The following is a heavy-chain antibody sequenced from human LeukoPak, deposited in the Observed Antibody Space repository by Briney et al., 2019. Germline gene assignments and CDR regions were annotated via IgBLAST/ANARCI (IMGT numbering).Heavy chain of an antibody. CDR1: GGTFSSYA. Sequence: ASVKVSCKASGGTFSSYAISWVRQAPGQGLEWMGRIIPIFGTANYAQKFQGRVTITTDESTSTAYMELSSLRSEDTAVYYCARDPHVGYSSGWSDYWGQGTLVTVSS. CDR3: ARDPHVGYSSGWSDY. V-gene: IGHV1-69*05. CDR2: IIPIFGTA. J-gene: IGHJ4*02. D-gene: IGHD6-19*01.